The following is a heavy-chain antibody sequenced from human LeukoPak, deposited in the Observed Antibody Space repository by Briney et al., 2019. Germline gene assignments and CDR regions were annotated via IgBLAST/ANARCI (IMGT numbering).Heavy chain of an antibody. V-gene: IGHV3-74*01. Sequence: PGGSLRLSCAASGFTFSSYWMHWVRQAPGKGLVWVSRINSDGSSTSYADSVKGRFTISRDNSKNTLYLQMNSLRAEDTAVYYCASYYGGNSEGAFDIWGQGTMVTVSS. J-gene: IGHJ3*02. CDR1: GFTFSSYW. D-gene: IGHD4-23*01. CDR3: ASYYGGNSEGAFDI. CDR2: INSDGSST.